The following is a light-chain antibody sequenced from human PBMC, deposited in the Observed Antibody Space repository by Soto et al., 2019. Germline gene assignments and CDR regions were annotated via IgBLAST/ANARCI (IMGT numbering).Light chain of an antibody. CDR3: QQYNNWPWT. J-gene: IGKJ1*01. V-gene: IGKV3-15*01. CDR2: GAS. Sequence: EFVLTQSPGTLSLSPGERATLSCRASRSISSNLAWYQQKPGQAPRLLIYGASTRATDIPARFSGSGSGTDFTLTISSLQSEDFAVYYCQQYNNWPWTFGQGTKVDIK. CDR1: RSISSN.